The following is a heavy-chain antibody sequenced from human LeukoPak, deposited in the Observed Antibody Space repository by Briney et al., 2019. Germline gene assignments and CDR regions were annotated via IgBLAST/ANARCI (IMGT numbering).Heavy chain of an antibody. J-gene: IGHJ4*02. CDR3: ARQHLQPWLYYFDY. CDR2: IYYSGST. V-gene: IGHV4-39*01. CDR1: GGSISSSSYY. D-gene: IGHD5-18*01. Sequence: SETLSLTCTVSGGSISSSSYYWGWIRQPPGKGLEWIGSIYYSGSTYYNPSLKSRVTISVDTSKNQFSLKLSSVTAADTAVYYCARQHLQPWLYYFDYWGQGTLVTVSS.